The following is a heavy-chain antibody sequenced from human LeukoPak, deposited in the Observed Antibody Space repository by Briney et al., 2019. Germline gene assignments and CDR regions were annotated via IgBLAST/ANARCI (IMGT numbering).Heavy chain of an antibody. CDR3: ARGGVGCFDY. D-gene: IGHD6-19*01. Sequence: GGSLRLSCAASGFTFRSNWIHWVRQAPGKGLVWVSHINSDGSSATYADSVKGRLTISRDNAKNTVYLQMNSLRAEDTAVYYCARGGVGCFDYWGQGALITVSS. CDR2: INSDGSSA. V-gene: IGHV3-74*01. J-gene: IGHJ4*02. CDR1: GFTFRSNW.